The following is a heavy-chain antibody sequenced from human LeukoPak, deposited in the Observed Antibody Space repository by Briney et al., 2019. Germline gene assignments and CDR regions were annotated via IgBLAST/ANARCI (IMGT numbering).Heavy chain of an antibody. CDR1: GASINGYY. CDR3: ARGSSGVIRRYYFDF. J-gene: IGHJ4*02. D-gene: IGHD3-22*01. CDR2: LYSDGTP. V-gene: IGHV4-4*07. Sequence: SETLSLTCTASGASINGYYWTWVRLPADKGLEWIGRLYSDGTPYYNPSLKSRVTMSVDTSKNQFSLKLRSVTAADTAIYYCARGSSGVIRRYYFDFWGQGALVTVSS.